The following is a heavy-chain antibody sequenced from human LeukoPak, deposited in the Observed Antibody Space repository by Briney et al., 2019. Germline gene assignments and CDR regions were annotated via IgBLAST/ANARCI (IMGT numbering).Heavy chain of an antibody. Sequence: ASVKVSCKASGYTFTSYDVNWVRQATGQGLEWMGWMNPNSGNTGLAQKFQGRVTLTRDTSLSTAYMELSNLRSDDTAVYYCARDEVVAAPNYFGMVVWGQGATVSVSS. CDR3: ARDEVVAAPNYFGMVV. CDR2: MNPNSGNT. CDR1: GYTFTSYD. J-gene: IGHJ6*02. D-gene: IGHD2-15*01. V-gene: IGHV1-8*01.